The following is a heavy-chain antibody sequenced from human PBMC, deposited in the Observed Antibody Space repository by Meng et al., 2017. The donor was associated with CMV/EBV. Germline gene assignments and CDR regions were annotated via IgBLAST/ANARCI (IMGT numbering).Heavy chain of an antibody. CDR2: IIPIFGTA. CDR1: GGTFSSYA. V-gene: IGHV1-69*05. Sequence: SVKVSCKASGGTFSSYAISWVRQAPGQGLEWMGGIIPIFGTANYAQKFQGRVTIITDESTSTAYMELSSLRSEDTAVYYCARHIDGYNPFYYYYYGMDVWGQGTTVTVSS. CDR3: ARHIDGYNPFYYYYYGMDV. D-gene: IGHD5-24*01. J-gene: IGHJ6*02.